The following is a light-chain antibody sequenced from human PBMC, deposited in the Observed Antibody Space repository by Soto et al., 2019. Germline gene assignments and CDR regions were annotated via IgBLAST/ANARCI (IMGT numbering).Light chain of an antibody. V-gene: IGLV2-14*01. CDR3: SSYTSSTTDV. Sequence: SLLTQPASVFGAPVQSITISCTGTSSDVGRYNFVSWYQQHPGKAPKLMIYDVSNRPSGVSNRFSGSKSDNTASLTISGLQAEDEADYYCSSYTSSTTDVFGTGTKVTVL. CDR2: DVS. J-gene: IGLJ1*01. CDR1: SSDVGRYNF.